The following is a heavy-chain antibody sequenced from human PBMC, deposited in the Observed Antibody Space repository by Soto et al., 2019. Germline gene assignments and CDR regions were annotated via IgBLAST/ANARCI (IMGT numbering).Heavy chain of an antibody. CDR1: GFTFSSYA. V-gene: IGHV3-30-3*01. CDR3: ARPYGDYLGNYLDY. CDR2: ISYDGSNK. Sequence: QPGGSLRISCAASGFTFSSYAMHWVRQAPGKGLEGVAVISYDGSNKYYADSVKGRFTISRDNSKNTLYLQMNSLRAEDTAVYYCARPYGDYLGNYLDYWGQGTLVTVSS. J-gene: IGHJ4*02. D-gene: IGHD4-17*01.